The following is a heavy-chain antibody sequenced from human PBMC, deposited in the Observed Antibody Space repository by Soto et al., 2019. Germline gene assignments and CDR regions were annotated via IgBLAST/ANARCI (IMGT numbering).Heavy chain of an antibody. CDR3: ARDLGYCSGGSCYTSWFGP. CDR1: GFTFSSYG. CDR2: IWYDGSNK. D-gene: IGHD2-15*01. Sequence: QVQLVESGGGVVQPGRSLRLSCAASGFTFSSYGMHWVRQAPGKGLEWVAVIWYDGSNKYYADSVKGRFTISRENSKNTLYLHMNSLRAKDTAVYYWARDLGYCSGGSCYTSWFGPWGQGSLVTVSS. V-gene: IGHV3-33*01. J-gene: IGHJ5*02.